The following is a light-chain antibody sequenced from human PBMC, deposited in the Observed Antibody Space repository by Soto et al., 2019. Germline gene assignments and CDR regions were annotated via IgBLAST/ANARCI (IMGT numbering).Light chain of an antibody. CDR2: GAS. J-gene: IGKJ4*01. CDR3: QQYGSSPLT. Sequence: EIVLTQPPGTLSLSPGERATLSCRASQSVSRSYLAWYQQKPGQAPRLLIYGASSRATGIPDRFSGSGSGTDLTLTISGLEPEDFAVYYCQQYGSSPLTFGGGTKVDIK. V-gene: IGKV3-20*01. CDR1: QSVSRSY.